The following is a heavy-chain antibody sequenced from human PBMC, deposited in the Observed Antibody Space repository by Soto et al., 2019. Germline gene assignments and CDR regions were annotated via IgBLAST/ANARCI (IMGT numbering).Heavy chain of an antibody. J-gene: IGHJ6*02. CDR3: ARDSHNYYYYGMDV. CDR1: GFTFSSYA. V-gene: IGHV3-30-3*01. CDR2: ISYDGSNK. Sequence: PGGSLRLSCAASGFTFSSYAMHWVRQAPGKGLEWVAVISYDGSNKYYADPVKGRFTISRDNSKNTLYLQMNSLRAEDTAVYYCARDSHNYYYYGMDVRGQGTTVTVSS.